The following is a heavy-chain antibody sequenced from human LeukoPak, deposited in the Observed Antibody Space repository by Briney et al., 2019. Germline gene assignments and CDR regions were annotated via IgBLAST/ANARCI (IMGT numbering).Heavy chain of an antibody. CDR3: ARVWYSSSWGPDY. V-gene: IGHV3-33*01. CDR1: GFTFSSYG. Sequence: GGSLRLSCAASGFTFSSYGMHWVRQAPGKGLEWVAVIWYDGSNKYYADSVKGRFTISRDNSKNTLYLQMNSLRAEDTAVYYCARVWYSSSWGPDYWGQGTLVTASS. CDR2: IWYDGSNK. D-gene: IGHD6-13*01. J-gene: IGHJ4*02.